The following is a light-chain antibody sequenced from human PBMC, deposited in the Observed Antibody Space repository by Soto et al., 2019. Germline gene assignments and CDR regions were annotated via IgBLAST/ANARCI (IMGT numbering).Light chain of an antibody. V-gene: IGKV1-39*01. CDR1: QNIRSF. Sequence: DIRMTQSPPSLSASVGDRVTITCRASQNIRSFLNWYQEKPWKAPKVLISAASSLQSGVPSRFSGSGSGTDFTLTISSLQPEDSATYYCQQSYSTRWTFGQGTKVEIK. J-gene: IGKJ1*01. CDR2: AAS. CDR3: QQSYSTRWT.